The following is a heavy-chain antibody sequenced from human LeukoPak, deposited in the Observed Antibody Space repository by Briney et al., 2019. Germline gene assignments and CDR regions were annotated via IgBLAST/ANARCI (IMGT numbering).Heavy chain of an antibody. CDR1: GGSISSYY. CDR2: IYDSGGT. CDR3: ARSVVVTATLRYHYGMDV. Sequence: SETLSLTCTVSGGSISSYYWNWIRQPPGKELEWIGYIYDSGGTNYNPSLKSRVTMSVDTSKNQFSLNLTSMTAADTAVYYCARSVVVTATLRYHYGMDVWGQGTTVTVSS. D-gene: IGHD2-21*02. J-gene: IGHJ6*02. V-gene: IGHV4-59*01.